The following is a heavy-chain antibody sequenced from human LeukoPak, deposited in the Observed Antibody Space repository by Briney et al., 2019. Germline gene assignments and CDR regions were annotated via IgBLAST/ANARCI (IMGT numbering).Heavy chain of an antibody. D-gene: IGHD1-26*01. CDR2: MYYRGCN. Sequence: PSETLSLTCTVSGGSVSSGSYYWSWIRQSPGKGLEYIGCMYYRGCNKYSPSLKSRVTISVDTSKNQFSLRLSSVTAADTAVYYCARGGLELPDSWGQGTLVTVSS. CDR3: ARGGLELPDS. J-gene: IGHJ4*02. CDR1: GGSVSSGSYY. V-gene: IGHV4-61*01.